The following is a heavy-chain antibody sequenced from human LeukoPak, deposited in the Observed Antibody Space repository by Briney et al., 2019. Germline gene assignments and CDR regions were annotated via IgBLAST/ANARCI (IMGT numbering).Heavy chain of an antibody. CDR2: INHSGST. CDR1: GGSFSGYY. J-gene: IGHJ3*02. D-gene: IGHD3-22*01. CDR3: ASRWLRRAFDI. V-gene: IGHV4-34*01. Sequence: SETLSLTCAVYGGSFSGYYWSWIRQPPGKGLEWIGEINHSGSTNYNPSLKSRVTISVDTSKNQFSLKLGSVTAADTAVYYCASRWLRRAFDIWGQGTMVTVSS.